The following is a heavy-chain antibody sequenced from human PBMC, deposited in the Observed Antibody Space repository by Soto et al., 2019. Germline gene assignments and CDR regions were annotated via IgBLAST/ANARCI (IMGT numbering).Heavy chain of an antibody. D-gene: IGHD3-16*01. CDR3: AREEKQLSRYGGDFDY. J-gene: IGHJ4*02. CDR1: DGSVNTGNYY. CDR2: IYYIGTT. V-gene: IGHV4-61*01. Sequence: QVQLQESGPGLVKPSETLSLTCSVSDGSVNTGNYYWSWIRQPPGKGLEWIGHIYYIGTTNYNPSRKSLVTISVDTSKNQFSLKVNSVTAADTAVYFCAREEKQLSRYGGDFDYWGQGILVTVSS.